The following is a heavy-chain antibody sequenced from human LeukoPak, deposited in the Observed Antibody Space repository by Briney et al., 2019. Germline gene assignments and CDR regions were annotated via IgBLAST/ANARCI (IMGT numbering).Heavy chain of an antibody. CDR2: MYYSGGDT. V-gene: IGHV4-59*08. J-gene: IGHJ5*02. CDR3: ARGHYGFDP. CDR1: GGSISGYY. D-gene: IGHD3-16*01. Sequence: SETLSLTCTVFGGSISGYYWSWLRQPPGKGLEWIVYMYYSGGDTDYNPSLNSRVAISVDTSTNQVSLKVTSVTAADTAVYYCARGHYGFDPWGQGILVTVSS.